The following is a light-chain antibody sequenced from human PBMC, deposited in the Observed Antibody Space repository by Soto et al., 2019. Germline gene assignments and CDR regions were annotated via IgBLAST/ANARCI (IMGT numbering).Light chain of an antibody. CDR2: EVS. CDR1: SSDAGGYNY. V-gene: IGLV2-14*01. Sequence: QSVLTQPASVSGSPGQSITISCTGTSSDAGGYNYVSWYQQHPGKAPKLMIYEVSNRPSGVSNRFSGFKSGNTASLTISGLQAEDEADYYCSSYTSSSTLGVFGTGTKVTVL. J-gene: IGLJ1*01. CDR3: SSYTSSSTLGV.